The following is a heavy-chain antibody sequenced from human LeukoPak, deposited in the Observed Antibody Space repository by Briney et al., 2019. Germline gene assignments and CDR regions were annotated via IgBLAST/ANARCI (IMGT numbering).Heavy chain of an antibody. CDR3: ARVEDGSYSSIDY. D-gene: IGHD1-26*01. CDR1: GFTFSSYW. V-gene: IGHV3-7*01. CDR2: IKQDGSEK. Sequence: PGGSLRLSCAASGFTFSSYWMSWVRQAPGKGLEWVANIKQDGSEKYYVDSVKGRFTVSRDNAKNSLYLQMNSLRAEDTAVYYCARVEDGSYSSIDYWGQGTLVTVSS. J-gene: IGHJ4*02.